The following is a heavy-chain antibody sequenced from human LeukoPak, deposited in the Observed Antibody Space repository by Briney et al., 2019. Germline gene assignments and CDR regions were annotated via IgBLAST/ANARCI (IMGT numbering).Heavy chain of an antibody. CDR2: INHSGST. Sequence: SETLSLTCAVYGGSFSGYYWIWIPQPPGKGLEWIGEINHSGSTNYNPSLKSRVPISVDTSKNQFSLKLSSVTAADTAVYYCARAPGDSSGYYDEWGQGSLLTLSS. V-gene: IGHV4-34*01. CDR3: ARAPGDSSGYYDE. CDR1: GGSFSGYY. D-gene: IGHD3-22*01. J-gene: IGHJ4*02.